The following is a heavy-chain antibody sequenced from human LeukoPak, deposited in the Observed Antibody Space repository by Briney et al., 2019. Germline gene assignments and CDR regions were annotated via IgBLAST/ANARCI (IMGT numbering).Heavy chain of an antibody. J-gene: IGHJ4*02. CDR2: MDPSGTQK. CDR1: GFTFHGSW. V-gene: IGHV3-7*01. Sequence: GGSLRLSCAASGFTFHGSWMNWVRQVPGKGLEWVANMDPSGTQKRYVDSVRGRFTISKDNSGTSFYLEMSSLTVDDTAIDYCAIWTSDNNWGQGTLVTVSS. CDR3: AIWTSDNN. D-gene: IGHD1-1*01.